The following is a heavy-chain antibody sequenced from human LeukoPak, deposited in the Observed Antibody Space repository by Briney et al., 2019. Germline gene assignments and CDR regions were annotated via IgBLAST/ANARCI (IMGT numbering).Heavy chain of an antibody. CDR3: ASEIRPNDY. V-gene: IGHV3-23*01. CDR2: IGISGNT. CDR1: GFIFRSYA. D-gene: IGHD5-24*01. Sequence: GGSLRLSCAASGFIFRSYAMHWVRQAPGKGLEWVSSIGISGNTYYADSVKGRFTISRDNSKDTLFLQLNSLRVEDTAVYYCASEIRPNDYWGQGTLVTVSS. J-gene: IGHJ4*02.